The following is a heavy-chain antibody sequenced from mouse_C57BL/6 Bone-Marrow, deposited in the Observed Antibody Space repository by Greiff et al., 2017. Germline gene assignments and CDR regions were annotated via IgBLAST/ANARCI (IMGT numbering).Heavy chain of an antibody. CDR1: GFTFSSYG. V-gene: IGHV5-6*01. Sequence: EVKLVESGGDLVKPGGSLKLSCAASGFTFSSYGMSWVRQTPDKRLEWVATISSGGSYTYYPDSVKGRFTISRDNAKNTLYRQMSSLKSEDTAMYYCARHAYSVNAMDYWGQGTSVTVSS. D-gene: IGHD2-12*01. CDR3: ARHAYSVNAMDY. J-gene: IGHJ4*01. CDR2: ISSGGSYT.